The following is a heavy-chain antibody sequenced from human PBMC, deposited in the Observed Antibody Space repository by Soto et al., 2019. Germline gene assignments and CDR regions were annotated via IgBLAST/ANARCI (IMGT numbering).Heavy chain of an antibody. J-gene: IGHJ4*02. Sequence: QVQLQESGAGLVKPSETLSLTCTVSGGSVSSGSYYWSWIRQPPGKGLEWIGYIYYSGSANYNPSLKSPVTISVDTSKNQFSLKLSSVTAADTAVYYCARGSDFWSGYYRCYFDYWGQGTLVTVSS. CDR1: GGSVSSGSYY. V-gene: IGHV4-61*01. D-gene: IGHD3-3*01. CDR3: ARGSDFWSGYYRCYFDY. CDR2: IYYSGSA.